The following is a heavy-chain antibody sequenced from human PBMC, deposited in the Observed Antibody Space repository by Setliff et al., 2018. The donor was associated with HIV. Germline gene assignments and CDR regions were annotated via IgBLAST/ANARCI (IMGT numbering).Heavy chain of an antibody. CDR2: IYYSGSA. CDR3: ARGGTVSADFDS. CDR1: RDSIRNGAYY. J-gene: IGHJ4*02. V-gene: IGHV4-39*07. D-gene: IGHD6-19*01. Sequence: SETLSLTCTVSRDSIRNGAYYWGWICQPPGKGLEWIGSIYYSGSAYYNPSFKSRVTLSVDTSENQFSLRLSSVTAADTAVYFCARGGTVSADFDSWGQGTLVTVSS.